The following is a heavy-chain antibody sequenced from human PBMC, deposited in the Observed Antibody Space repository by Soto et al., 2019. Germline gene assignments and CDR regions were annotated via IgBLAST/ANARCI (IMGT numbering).Heavy chain of an antibody. Sequence: QVQLQESGPGLVTPSETLSLTCTVSGGSISSYYWSWIRQPPGKGLEWIGYIYYSGSTNYNPSLKSRVTISVDTSKNQFSLKLSSVTAADTAVYYCASSTMVRGVIYYYYGMDVWGQGTTVTVSS. CDR3: ASSTMVRGVIYYYYGMDV. CDR1: GGSISSYY. V-gene: IGHV4-59*01. CDR2: IYYSGST. J-gene: IGHJ6*02. D-gene: IGHD3-10*01.